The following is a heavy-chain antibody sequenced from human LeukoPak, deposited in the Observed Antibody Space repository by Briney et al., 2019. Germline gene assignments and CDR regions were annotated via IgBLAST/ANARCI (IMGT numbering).Heavy chain of an antibody. J-gene: IGHJ5*02. CDR1: GYSFTTYW. CDR3: ARQVNNWFDP. V-gene: IGHV5-51*01. CDR2: IFPGDSDT. Sequence: GESLKISWKGSGYSFTTYWIGWVRQMPGKGREWVGSIFPGDSDTSYSPSFQGQVTISADKSISTAYLQWSSLKASDTAMYYCARQVNNWFDPWGQGTLVTVSS.